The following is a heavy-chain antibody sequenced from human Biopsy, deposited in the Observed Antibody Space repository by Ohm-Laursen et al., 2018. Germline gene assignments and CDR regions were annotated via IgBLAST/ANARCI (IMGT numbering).Heavy chain of an antibody. CDR3: ARVGSGWAPFDK. CDR1: GYSISSDYR. Sequence: GTLSLTCAVSGYSISSDYRWGWIRQAPGKTLEWLGNIFKDGNTHYNPSLRSRLIISIDTSKNQFSLMMTSVSGADTAVYFCARVGSGWAPFDKWGPGTLVSVSS. CDR2: IFKDGNT. J-gene: IGHJ4*02. D-gene: IGHD6-19*01. V-gene: IGHV4-38-2*01.